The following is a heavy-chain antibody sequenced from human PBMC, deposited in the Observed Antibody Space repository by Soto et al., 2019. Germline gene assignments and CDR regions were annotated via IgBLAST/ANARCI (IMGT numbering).Heavy chain of an antibody. J-gene: IGHJ6*02. CDR2: IIPIFGTA. Sequence: SVKVSCKASGGTFSSYAISWVRQAPGQGLEWMGGIIPIFGTANYAQKFQGRVTITADESTSTAYMELSSLRSEDTAVYYCAKDLRSSPAGTIYPPKYGMDVWGQGTTVTVSS. CDR1: GGTFSSYA. V-gene: IGHV1-69*13. CDR3: AKDLRSSPAGTIYPPKYGMDV. D-gene: IGHD1-1*01.